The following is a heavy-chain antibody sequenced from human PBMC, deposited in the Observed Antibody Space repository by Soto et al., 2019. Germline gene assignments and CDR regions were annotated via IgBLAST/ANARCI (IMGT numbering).Heavy chain of an antibody. V-gene: IGHV3-9*01. Sequence: EVQLEESGGALVQPGRSLRLSCAASGFTFDDYAMYWVRQVLGKGLEWVSSISWNSGNIDYADSVKGRFTTSRDNAKNSLYLQMNNLRPEDTALYYCVRSKGGYSYGTPFDYWGQGTLVTVSS. CDR2: ISWNSGNI. CDR3: VRSKGGYSYGTPFDY. D-gene: IGHD5-18*01. J-gene: IGHJ4*02. CDR1: GFTFDDYA.